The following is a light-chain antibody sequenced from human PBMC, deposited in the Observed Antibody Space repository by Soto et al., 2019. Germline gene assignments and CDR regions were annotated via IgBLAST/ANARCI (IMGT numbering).Light chain of an antibody. CDR1: QSISSW. CDR3: QQYNSYSPLT. Sequence: DIQMTQSPSTLSASVGDRVTIPCRPSQSISSWLAWYQQKPGKAPKLLIYDASSLESGVPSRFSGSGSGTEFTLTISSLEPDDFATYYCQQYNSYSPLTFGQGTKLEIK. J-gene: IGKJ1*01. V-gene: IGKV1-5*01. CDR2: DAS.